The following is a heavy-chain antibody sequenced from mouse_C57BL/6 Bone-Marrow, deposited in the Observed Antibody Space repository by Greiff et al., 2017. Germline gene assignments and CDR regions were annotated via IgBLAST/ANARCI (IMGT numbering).Heavy chain of an antibody. V-gene: IGHV1-64*01. CDR3: ASADYDPWYFDV. D-gene: IGHD2-4*01. CDR2: IHPNSGST. J-gene: IGHJ1*03. CDR1: GYTFTSYW. Sequence: QVQLQQPGAELVKPGASVKLSCKASGYTFTSYWMHWVKQRPGQGLEWIGMIHPNSGSTNYNEKFKSKATLTVDKSSSTAYMQLSSLTSEDSAVYYCASADYDPWYFDVWGTGTTVTVST.